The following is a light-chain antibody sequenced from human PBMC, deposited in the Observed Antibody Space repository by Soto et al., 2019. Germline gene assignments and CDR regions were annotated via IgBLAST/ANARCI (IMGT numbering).Light chain of an antibody. CDR3: QAYDSGLSISI. CDR1: SSNIGSGD. Sequence: QSVLTQPPSVSGAPGERVIVSCTGSSSNIGSGDVHWYQQLPGTAPKLLIYVNGNRPSGVPARFSAFKSGASASLAITGLQVEDEGDYYCQAYDSGLSISIFGSGTKVTVL. V-gene: IGLV1-40*01. J-gene: IGLJ1*01. CDR2: VNG.